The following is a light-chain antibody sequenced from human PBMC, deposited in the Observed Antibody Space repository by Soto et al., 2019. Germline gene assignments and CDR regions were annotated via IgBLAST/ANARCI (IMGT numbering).Light chain of an antibody. CDR3: QSYDSSLSGSKV. Sequence: QLVPTQPPSVSGAPGQRVTISCTGSSSNIGAGYDVHWYQQLPGTAPKLLIYGNSNRPSGVPDRFSGSKSGTSASLAITGLQAEDEADYYCQSYDSSLSGSKVFGGGTKVTVL. CDR2: GNS. J-gene: IGLJ3*02. V-gene: IGLV1-40*01. CDR1: SSNIGAGYD.